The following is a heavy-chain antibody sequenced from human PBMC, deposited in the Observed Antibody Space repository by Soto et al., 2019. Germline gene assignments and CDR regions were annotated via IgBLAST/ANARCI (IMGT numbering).Heavy chain of an antibody. CDR2: ISGYNGKI. V-gene: IGHV1-18*01. J-gene: IGHJ4*02. D-gene: IGHD2-15*01. CDR3: ASGRTGSLFDY. Sequence: ASVKVSCKASGYTFTSYGISWVRQAPVQGLEWMGWISGYNGKINYAQKLQGRVTMTTDTSTSTAYMELSSLRSDDTAVYYCASGRTGSLFDYWGKGNLVTVAS. CDR1: GYTFTSYG.